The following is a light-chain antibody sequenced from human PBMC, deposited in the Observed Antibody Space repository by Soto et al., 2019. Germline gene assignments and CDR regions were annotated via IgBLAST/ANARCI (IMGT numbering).Light chain of an antibody. Sequence: DIQMTQSPSSLSASVGDRVTITCQASQDISNYLNWYQQTPGKAPKLLIYDASNLETGVPSRFSGSGSGTYFTFTISSLQPEDIATYYCQQYDNLPITFGQGTRLEIK. CDR3: QQYDNLPIT. V-gene: IGKV1-33*01. CDR2: DAS. CDR1: QDISNY. J-gene: IGKJ5*01.